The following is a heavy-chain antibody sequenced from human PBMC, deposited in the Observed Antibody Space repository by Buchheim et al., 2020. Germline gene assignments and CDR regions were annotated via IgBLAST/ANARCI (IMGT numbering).Heavy chain of an antibody. CDR1: GYSFTSYW. CDR3: ARRPYSGRYGGRDYYNDGMYV. D-gene: IGHD1-26*01. Sequence: EVQLVQSGAEVKKPGESLRISCKGSGYSFTSYWISWVRQMPGKGLEWMGRIDPSDSYTNYSPSFQGHVTISADKSISPAYPQWSSLKDSDSVMYYCARRPYSGRYGGRDYYNDGMYVWGQGTT. CDR2: IDPSDSYT. V-gene: IGHV5-10-1*03. J-gene: IGHJ6*02.